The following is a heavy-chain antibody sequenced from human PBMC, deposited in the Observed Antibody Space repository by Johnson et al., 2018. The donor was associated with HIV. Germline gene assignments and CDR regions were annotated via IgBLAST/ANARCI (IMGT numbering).Heavy chain of an antibody. V-gene: IGHV3-66*01. D-gene: IGHD4-17*01. CDR2: IYSGGST. CDR1: GFTVSSNY. J-gene: IGHJ3*02. Sequence: VQLVESGGGLVQPGGSLRLSCAASGFTVSSNYMSWVRQAPGKGLEWVSVIYSGGSTYYADSVKGRFTISRDNSKNTLYLQMNSLRAEDTAVYYCAREDLYGAGPDAFDIWGQGTMVTVSS. CDR3: AREDLYGAGPDAFDI.